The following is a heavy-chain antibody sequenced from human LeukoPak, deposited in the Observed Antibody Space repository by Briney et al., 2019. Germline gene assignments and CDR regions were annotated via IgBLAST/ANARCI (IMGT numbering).Heavy chain of an antibody. V-gene: IGHV3-53*01. J-gene: IGHJ3*02. CDR3: ARGLWYGESHSGAFDI. D-gene: IGHD3-10*01. Sequence: GGSLRLSCAASGFTVGNNYMNWVRQAPGKGLEWVSIIFGAGATNYAGSVKGRFTVSRDNSKNTLYLEMNSLRAEDTAAYYCARGLWYGESHSGAFDIWGQGTVVTVSS. CDR2: IFGAGAT. CDR1: GFTVGNNY.